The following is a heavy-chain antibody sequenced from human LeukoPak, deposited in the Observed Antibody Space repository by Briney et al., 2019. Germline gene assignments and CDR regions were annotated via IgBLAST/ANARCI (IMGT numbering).Heavy chain of an antibody. CDR2: IYYSGST. J-gene: IGHJ6*03. CDR1: GGSISSSSYY. V-gene: IGHV4-39*07. CDR3: ARERTSHYSYYYYYMDV. Sequence: SETLSLTCTVSGGSISSSSYYWGWIRQPPGKGLEWIGSIYYSGSTYYNPSLKSRVTISVDTSKNQFSLKLSSVTAADTAVYYCARERTSHYSYYYYYMDVWGKGTTVTVSS. D-gene: IGHD1-14*01.